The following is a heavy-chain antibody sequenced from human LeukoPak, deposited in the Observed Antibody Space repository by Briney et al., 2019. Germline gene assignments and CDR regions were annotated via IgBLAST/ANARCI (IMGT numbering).Heavy chain of an antibody. Sequence: GGSLRLSCAASGFTFSSYGMHWVRQAPGKGLEWVAFIRYDGSNKYYADSVKGRFTISRDNSKNTLYLQMNSLRAEDTAVYYCAKDLWDYYDSSGYYSGVFDYWGQGTLVTVSS. CDR3: AKDLWDYYDSSGYYSGVFDY. CDR1: GFTFSSYG. D-gene: IGHD3-22*01. V-gene: IGHV3-30*02. J-gene: IGHJ4*02. CDR2: IRYDGSNK.